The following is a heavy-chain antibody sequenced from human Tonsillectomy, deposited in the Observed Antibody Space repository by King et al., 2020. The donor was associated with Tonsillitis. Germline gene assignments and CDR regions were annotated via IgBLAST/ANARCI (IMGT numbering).Heavy chain of an antibody. Sequence: VQLVQSGGGFVQPGGSLRLSCAASGFTFSTYAMSCVRQPPGMGLEWVSSIRGSGDSPSYADSVKVRFTISIDNSKTTLYLQMNSLRAEDTAVYYCAKILLQPYWGQGTLVTVSS. J-gene: IGHJ4*02. CDR3: AKILLQPY. V-gene: IGHV3-23*04. CDR1: GFTFSTYA. CDR2: IRGSGDSP. D-gene: IGHD1-1*01.